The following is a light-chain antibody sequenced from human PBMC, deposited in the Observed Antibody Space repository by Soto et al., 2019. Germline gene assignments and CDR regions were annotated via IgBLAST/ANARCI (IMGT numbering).Light chain of an antibody. CDR1: QSISSN. CDR3: QHYNNWPPWT. J-gene: IGKJ1*01. V-gene: IGKV3-15*01. CDR2: GAS. Sequence: VVMTQSPATLSVSTGERATLSCRASQSISSNLAWYQQQPGQAPSPLMYGASTRATGIPARFSGSGSGTDFTLTISSLQSEDFAVYYCQHYNNWPPWTFGQGTKVEIK.